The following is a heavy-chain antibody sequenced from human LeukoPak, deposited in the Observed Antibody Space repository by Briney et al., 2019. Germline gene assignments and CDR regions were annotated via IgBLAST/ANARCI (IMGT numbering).Heavy chain of an antibody. CDR2: INPNSGGT. Sequence: GASVKVSCKASGYTFTGYYMHWVRQAPGQGLEWMGWINPNSGGTNYAQKFQGRVTMTRDTSISTAYMELSRLRSDDTAVYYCARDFVAWSRMTPWFDPWGQGTLVTVSS. CDR1: GYTFTGYY. D-gene: IGHD2-8*02. J-gene: IGHJ5*02. CDR3: ARDFVAWSRMTPWFDP. V-gene: IGHV1-2*02.